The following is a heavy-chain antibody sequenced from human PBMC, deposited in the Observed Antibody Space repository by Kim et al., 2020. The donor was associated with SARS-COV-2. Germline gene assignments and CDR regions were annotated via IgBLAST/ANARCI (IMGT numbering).Heavy chain of an antibody. CDR2: MNPNSGNT. J-gene: IGHJ6*02. CDR3: ARGLAAAGYYYYYYGMDV. D-gene: IGHD6-13*01. CDR1: GYTFTSYD. Sequence: ASVKVSCKASGYTFTSYDINWVRQATGQGLEWMGWMNPNSGNTGYAQKFQGRVTMTRNTSISTAYMELSSLRSEDTAVYYCARGLAAAGYYYYYYGMDVWGQGTTVTVSS. V-gene: IGHV1-8*01.